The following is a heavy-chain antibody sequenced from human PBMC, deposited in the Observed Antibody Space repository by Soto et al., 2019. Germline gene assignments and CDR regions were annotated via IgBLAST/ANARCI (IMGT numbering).Heavy chain of an antibody. V-gene: IGHV3-66*01. D-gene: IGHD1-26*01. CDR1: GFTVSNNY. Sequence: EVQLVESGGGLVQPGGSLRLSCAASGFTVSNNYMRWVRQAPGKGLEWVSLIYSGGATYYADSVKGRFTISRDNSKNTLCRQMNRLGAEDTAVYYGARDGTDKWVGGQGSLVTVSS. J-gene: IGHJ1*01. CDR2: IYSGGAT. CDR3: ARDGTDKWV.